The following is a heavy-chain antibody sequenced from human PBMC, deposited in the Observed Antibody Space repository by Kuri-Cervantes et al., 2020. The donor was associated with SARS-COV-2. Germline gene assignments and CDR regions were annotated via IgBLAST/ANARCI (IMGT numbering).Heavy chain of an antibody. D-gene: IGHD6-19*01. Sequence: SQTLSLTCAVYGGSFSGYYWSWIRQPPGKGLEWIGEINHSGSTNYNPSLKSRVTISVDTSKNQFSLKLSSVTAADTAVYYCARDKASVAGYFDYWGQGTLVTVSS. V-gene: IGHV4-34*01. CDR2: INHSGST. CDR1: GGSFSGYY. CDR3: ARDKASVAGYFDY. J-gene: IGHJ4*02.